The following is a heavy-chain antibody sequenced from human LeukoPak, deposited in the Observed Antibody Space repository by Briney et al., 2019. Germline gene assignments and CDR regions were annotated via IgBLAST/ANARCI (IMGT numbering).Heavy chain of an antibody. CDR3: ARDNTVTTLFDY. Sequence: SETLSLTCAVSGGSFSGYYCSWIRQPPGKGLEWIGEINHSGSTNYNPSLKSRVTISVDTSKNQFSLKLSSVTAAETAVYYCARDNTVTTLFDYWGQGTLVTVSS. J-gene: IGHJ4*02. V-gene: IGHV4-34*01. CDR1: GGSFSGYY. D-gene: IGHD4-17*01. CDR2: INHSGST.